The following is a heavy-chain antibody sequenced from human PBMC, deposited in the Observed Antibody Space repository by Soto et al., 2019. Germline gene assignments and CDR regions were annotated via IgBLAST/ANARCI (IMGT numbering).Heavy chain of an antibody. Sequence: QVQLQESGPGLVKPSETLSLTCTVSGGAINSYYWSWIRQPAGKGLEWIGRVYPTGDTDYNPSLESRVTLSLDSSANRCSLKLSSVTAADTAVYYCARYAPSTGWFDSWGQGTPVTVSS. CDR1: GGAINSYY. D-gene: IGHD6-19*01. V-gene: IGHV4-4*07. J-gene: IGHJ5*01. CDR3: ARYAPSTGWFDS. CDR2: VYPTGDT.